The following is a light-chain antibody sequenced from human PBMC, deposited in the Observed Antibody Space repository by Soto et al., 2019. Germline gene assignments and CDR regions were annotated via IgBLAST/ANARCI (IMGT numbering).Light chain of an antibody. CDR2: DVS. Sequence: QSVLNQPASVSGSPGQSIALSRPGTNRDVGVYGYVSWYQQQPGKAPKLVISDVSNRPSGVSDRFSGSKSGNTASLTISGLQTEDEADYYCASYTTSSTYVFGTGTKVTVL. J-gene: IGLJ1*01. V-gene: IGLV2-14*01. CDR3: ASYTTSSTYV. CDR1: NRDVGVYGY.